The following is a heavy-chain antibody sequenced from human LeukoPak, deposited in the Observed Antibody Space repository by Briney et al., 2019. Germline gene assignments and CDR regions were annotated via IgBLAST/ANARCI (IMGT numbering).Heavy chain of an antibody. CDR3: ARHGGYSYGQSGMDV. Sequence: SETLSLTCAVYGGSFSGYYWSWIRQPPGKGLEWIGEINHSGSTYYNPSLKSRVTISVDTSKNQFALKLSSVTAADTAVYYCARHGGYSYGQSGMDVWGQGTTVTVSS. V-gene: IGHV4-34*01. CDR2: INHSGST. CDR1: GGSFSGYY. D-gene: IGHD5-18*01. J-gene: IGHJ6*02.